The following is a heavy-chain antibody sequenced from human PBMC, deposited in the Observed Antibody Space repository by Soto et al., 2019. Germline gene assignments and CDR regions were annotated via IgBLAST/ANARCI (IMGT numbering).Heavy chain of an antibody. J-gene: IGHJ2*01. CDR2: VSGSGGST. CDR1: GFTFSSYA. D-gene: IGHD1-26*01. CDR3: ARAWLERGIYFGWDFDV. Sequence: EVQLLESGGGLVQPGGSLRLSCAASGFTFSSYAVTWVRQAPGEGLEWVSTVSGSGGSTFLADSVKGRFAISRDNSKNTMYLQMNSLRAEDTAVYYCARAWLERGIYFGWDFDVWGRGTLVTVSS. V-gene: IGHV3-23*01.